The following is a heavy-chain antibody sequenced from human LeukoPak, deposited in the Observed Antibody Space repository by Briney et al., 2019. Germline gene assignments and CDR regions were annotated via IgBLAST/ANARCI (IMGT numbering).Heavy chain of an antibody. CDR1: GGSISSYY. Sequence: SETLSLTGTVSGGSISSYYWSWIRQPPGKGLEGIEYIYYSGGTNYNPSLKSRVTISVDTSKNQFSLQLNSVTPEDTAVYYCARGAGIAVDGRFDYWGQGTLVTVSS. V-gene: IGHV4-59*12. CDR2: IYYSGGT. CDR3: ARGAGIAVDGRFDY. D-gene: IGHD6-19*01. J-gene: IGHJ4*02.